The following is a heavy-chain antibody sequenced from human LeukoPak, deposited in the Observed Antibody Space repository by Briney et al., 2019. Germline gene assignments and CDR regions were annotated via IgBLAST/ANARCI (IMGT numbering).Heavy chain of an antibody. V-gene: IGHV4-59*01. D-gene: IGHD2-15*01. CDR3: ARLCSGGSCYNPLFDY. Sequence: SETLSLTCTVSGGSISSYYWSWIRQPPGKGLEWIGYIYYSGSTNYNRSLKSRVTISVDTSKNQFSLKLSSVTAADTAVYYCARLCSGGSCYNPLFDYWGQGTLVSASS. J-gene: IGHJ4*02. CDR2: IYYSGST. CDR1: GGSISSYY.